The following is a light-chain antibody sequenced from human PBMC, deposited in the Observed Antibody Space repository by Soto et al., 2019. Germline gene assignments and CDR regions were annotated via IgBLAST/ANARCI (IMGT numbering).Light chain of an antibody. Sequence: QSVLTQPASVSGSPRQSITISCTGASSDVGSYTYVSWYQQHPGKAPKLMIYEVNNRPSGVSNRFSGSKSGNTASLTISGLQAEDEADYYCSSHTSSSTLYVFGTGTKVTVL. V-gene: IGLV2-14*01. CDR3: SSHTSSSTLYV. CDR2: EVN. J-gene: IGLJ1*01. CDR1: SSDVGSYTY.